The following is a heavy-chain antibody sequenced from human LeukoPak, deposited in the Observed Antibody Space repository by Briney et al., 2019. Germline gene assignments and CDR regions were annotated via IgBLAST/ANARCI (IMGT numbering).Heavy chain of an antibody. V-gene: IGHV4-31*03. J-gene: IGHJ5*02. CDR1: GGSISSGGYY. CDR2: IYYSGST. D-gene: IGHD6-6*01. Sequence: PSETLSLTCTVSGGSISSGGYYWSWIRQHPGKGLEWIGYIYYSGSTYYNPSLKSRVTISVDTSKNQFSLKLSSVTAADTAVYYCAREPLYSGSSDRHYGWFDPWGQGTLVTVSS. CDR3: AREPLYSGSSDRHYGWFDP.